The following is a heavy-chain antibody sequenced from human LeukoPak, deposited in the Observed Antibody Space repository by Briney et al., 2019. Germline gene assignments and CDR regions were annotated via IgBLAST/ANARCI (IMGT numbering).Heavy chain of an antibody. V-gene: IGHV4-34*01. J-gene: IGHJ4*02. Sequence: SETLSLTCAVYGGSFSGYYWSWIRQPPGKGLEWIGEINHSGSTNYNPSLKSRVTISVDTSKNQFSLKLGSVTAADTAVYYCARGRVLYYDILTNFDYWGQGTLVTVSS. CDR3: ARGRVLYYDILTNFDY. CDR1: GGSFSGYY. D-gene: IGHD3-9*01. CDR2: INHSGST.